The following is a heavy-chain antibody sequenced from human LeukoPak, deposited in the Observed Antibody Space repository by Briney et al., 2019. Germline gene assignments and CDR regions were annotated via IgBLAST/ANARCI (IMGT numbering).Heavy chain of an antibody. J-gene: IGHJ4*02. CDR3: ARGPRYYSDSSLYYFDY. Sequence: ASVNVSFQASGYNFNNYGVTWVRQAPGQGLEWMGRISAYNGNTNYAQKFQGRVIMTTDTSTNTAYMELKSLRPSDTALYFCARGPRYYSDSSLYYFDYWAQGTLVTVSS. V-gene: IGHV1-18*01. D-gene: IGHD3-22*01. CDR1: GYNFNNYG. CDR2: ISAYNGNT.